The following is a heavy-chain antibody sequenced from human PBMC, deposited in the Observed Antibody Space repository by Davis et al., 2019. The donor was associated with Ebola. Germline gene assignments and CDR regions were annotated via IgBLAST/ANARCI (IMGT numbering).Heavy chain of an antibody. V-gene: IGHV3-74*01. D-gene: IGHD1-26*01. J-gene: IGHJ5*02. CDR1: GFTFSSYW. CDR3: ARGHGSSPDNWFDP. CDR2: INSDGSST. Sequence: LSLTCAASGFTFSSYWMHWVRQAPGKGLVWVSRINSDGSSTRYADSVKGRFTISRDNAKNTLYLQMNSLRAEDTAVYYCARGHGSSPDNWFDPWGQGTLVTVSS.